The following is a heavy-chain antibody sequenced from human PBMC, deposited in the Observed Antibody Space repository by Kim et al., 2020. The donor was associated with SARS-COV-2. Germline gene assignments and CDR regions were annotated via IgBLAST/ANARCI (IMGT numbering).Heavy chain of an antibody. CDR1: GFTFSSYA. J-gene: IGHJ4*02. D-gene: IGHD3-22*01. Sequence: GGSLRLSCAASGFTFSSYAMSWVRQAPGKGLEWVSAISGSGGSTYYADSVKGRFTISRDNCKNTLYLQMNSLRAEDTAVYYCAGSYDSSGYYYVFRTFDYWGQGTLVTVSS. CDR2: ISGSGGST. CDR3: AGSYDSSGYYYVFRTFDY. V-gene: IGHV3-23*01.